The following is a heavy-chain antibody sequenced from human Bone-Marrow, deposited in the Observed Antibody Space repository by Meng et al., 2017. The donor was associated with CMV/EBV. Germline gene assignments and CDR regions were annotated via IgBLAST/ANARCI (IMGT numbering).Heavy chain of an antibody. CDR3: NTDGVVVVPAAFEY. CDR2: IKSKTDGGTT. D-gene: IGHD2-2*01. Sequence: GESLKISCAASGFTFSNDWMSWVRQAPGKGLEWVGRIKSKTDGGTTDYAAPVRVRFTSSRYDSKNTLYLQMNSLKTEDTAVYYCNTDGVVVVPAAFEYWGQGTRVTGSS. V-gene: IGHV3-15*01. J-gene: IGHJ4*02. CDR1: GFTFSNDW.